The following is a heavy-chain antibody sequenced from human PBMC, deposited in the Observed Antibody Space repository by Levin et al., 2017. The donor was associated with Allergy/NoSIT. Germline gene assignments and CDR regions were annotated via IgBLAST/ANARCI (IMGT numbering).Heavy chain of an antibody. CDR3: TREYYGSGSYYFYGMDG. D-gene: IGHD3-10*01. V-gene: IGHV3-49*03. Sequence: GESLKISCTASGFTFGDYAMSWFRQAPGKGLEWVGFIRSKAYGGTTEYAASVKGRFTISRDDSKSIAYLQMNSLKTEDTAVYYCTREYYGSGSYYFYGMDGWGQGTTVTVSS. CDR1: GFTFGDYA. CDR2: IRSKAYGGTT. J-gene: IGHJ6*02.